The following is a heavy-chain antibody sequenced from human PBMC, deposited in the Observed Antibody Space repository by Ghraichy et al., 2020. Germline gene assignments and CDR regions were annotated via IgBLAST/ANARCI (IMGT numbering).Heavy chain of an antibody. J-gene: IGHJ4*02. Sequence: GGSLRLSCAASGFIFSSYWMHWVRQAPGKGLVWVSRINSDGSSINYADSVKGRFTISRDNAKNTLFLQMNSLSAEDTAVYYCVTHLQYPFDYWGQGTLVTVSS. CDR3: VTHLQYPFDY. CDR1: GFIFSSYW. V-gene: IGHV3-74*01. CDR2: INSDGSSI. D-gene: IGHD4-11*01.